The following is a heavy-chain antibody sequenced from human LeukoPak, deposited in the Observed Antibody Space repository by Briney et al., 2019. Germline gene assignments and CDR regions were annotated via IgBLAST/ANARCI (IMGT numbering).Heavy chain of an antibody. V-gene: IGHV3-23*01. D-gene: IGHD3-9*01. CDR1: GFTFSSYG. CDR3: AKDLGYDILTGPGL. CDR2: ISASGGST. Sequence: GGTLRLSCAASGFTFSSYGMNWVRQAPGKGLEGVSTISASGGSTYYADSVKGRFTISRDNSKNTLYLQMNSLRAEDTAVYYCAKDLGYDILTGPGLWGQGTLVTVSS. J-gene: IGHJ4*02.